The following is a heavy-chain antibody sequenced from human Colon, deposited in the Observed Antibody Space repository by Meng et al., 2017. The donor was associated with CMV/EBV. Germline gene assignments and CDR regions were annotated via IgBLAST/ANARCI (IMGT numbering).Heavy chain of an antibody. Sequence: GESLKISCAASGFTFSSYGMSWVRQAPGKGLEWVATIKQPGREKFYADSVKGRFTISRDNAKNSVFLQMNSLRNEDTGVYYCARDLTTDYNYYYGMDVWGHGTTVTVSS. D-gene: IGHD1-14*01. CDR2: IKQPGREK. V-gene: IGHV3-7*01. J-gene: IGHJ6*02. CDR3: ARDLTTDYNYYYGMDV. CDR1: GFTFSSYG.